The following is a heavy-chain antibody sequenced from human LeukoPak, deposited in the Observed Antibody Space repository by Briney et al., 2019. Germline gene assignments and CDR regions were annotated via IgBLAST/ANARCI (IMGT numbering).Heavy chain of an antibody. D-gene: IGHD1-26*01. Sequence: QSGGSLRLSCATSGFTFSSYAMSWVRQAPGKGLEWVSGISGRDGSTYYADSVKGRFTISRDNSKNTLYLQMNSLRVEDTAVYYCARAGSIRFDYWGQGTLVTVSS. CDR1: GFTFSSYA. J-gene: IGHJ4*02. CDR3: ARAGSIRFDY. CDR2: ISGRDGST. V-gene: IGHV3-23*01.